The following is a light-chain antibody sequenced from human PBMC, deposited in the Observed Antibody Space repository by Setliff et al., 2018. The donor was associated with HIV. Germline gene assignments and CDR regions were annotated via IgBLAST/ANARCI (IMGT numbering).Light chain of an antibody. CDR3: AAWDDSLNGVI. V-gene: IGLV1-44*01. Sequence: QSVLTQPPSASGTPGQRVTISCSGSSSNIGRNTVNWYHHLPGTAPKLLIYGNDQRPSGVPDRFSGSKSGTSASLAISGLQSEDEADYYCAAWDDSLNGVIFGGGTQLPS. J-gene: IGLJ2*01. CDR2: GND. CDR1: SSNIGRNT.